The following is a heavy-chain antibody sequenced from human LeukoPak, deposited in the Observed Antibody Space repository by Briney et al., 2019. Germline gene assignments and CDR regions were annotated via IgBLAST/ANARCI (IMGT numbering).Heavy chain of an antibody. CDR1: GGSFSGYY. Sequence: PSETLSLTCAVYGGSFSGYYWSWIRLPPGKGLEWIGEINHSGSTNYNPSLKSRVTISVDTSKNQFSLKLSSVTAADTAVYYCARGRYSSSWYSSNYYYGMDVWGQGTTVTVSS. CDR3: ARGRYSSSWYSSNYYYGMDV. V-gene: IGHV4-34*01. D-gene: IGHD6-13*01. CDR2: INHSGST. J-gene: IGHJ6*02.